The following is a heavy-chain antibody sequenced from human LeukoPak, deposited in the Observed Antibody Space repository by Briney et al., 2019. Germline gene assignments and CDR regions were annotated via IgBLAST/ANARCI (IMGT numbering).Heavy chain of an antibody. V-gene: IGHV3-30*02. CDR2: IRYDGSNK. Sequence: GGSLRLSCAASGFTFSSYGMHWVRQAPGEGLEWVAFIRYDGSNKYYADSVKGRFTISRDNSKNTLYLQMNSLRAEDTAVYYCAKLDPGDIAAAGTRIDYWGQGTLVTVSS. CDR3: AKLDPGDIAAAGTRIDY. D-gene: IGHD6-13*01. J-gene: IGHJ4*02. CDR1: GFTFSSYG.